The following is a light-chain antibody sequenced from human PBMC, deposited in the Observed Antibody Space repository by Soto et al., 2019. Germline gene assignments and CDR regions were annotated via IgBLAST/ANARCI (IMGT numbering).Light chain of an antibody. Sequence: EIVMTQSPATLSVSPGERAALSCRASQRVSSTLAWYQQKPGQAPGLLIYGASTRATGIPARFSGSGSGTEFTLTISSLQSEDFAVYYCQQYNSWPRTFGQGTKVEIK. J-gene: IGKJ1*01. CDR2: GAS. CDR1: QRVSST. V-gene: IGKV3-15*01. CDR3: QQYNSWPRT.